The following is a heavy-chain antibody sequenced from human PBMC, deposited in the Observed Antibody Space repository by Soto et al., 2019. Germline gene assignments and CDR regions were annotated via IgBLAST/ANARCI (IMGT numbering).Heavy chain of an antibody. Sequence: SQTLSLTCALSEDSVSSNSAAWNWIRQSPSRGLEWLGRTYYRSKWYNDYAVSVKSRITINPDTSKNQFSLQLNSVTPEDTAVYYCARAPKGQQLVPDYYYGMDVRGQGTTVTVSS. V-gene: IGHV6-1*01. D-gene: IGHD6-13*01. CDR1: EDSVSSNSAA. J-gene: IGHJ6*02. CDR2: TYYRSKWYN. CDR3: ARAPKGQQLVPDYYYGMDV.